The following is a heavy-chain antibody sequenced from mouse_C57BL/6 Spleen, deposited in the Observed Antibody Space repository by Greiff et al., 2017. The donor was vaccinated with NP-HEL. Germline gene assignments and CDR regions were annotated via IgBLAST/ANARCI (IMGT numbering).Heavy chain of an antibody. V-gene: IGHV1-82*01. CDR1: GYAFSSSW. D-gene: IGHD3-2*01. CDR3: ARDSLAWFAY. Sequence: VQLQQSGPELVKPGASVKISCKASGYAFSSSWMNWVKQRPGKGLEWIGRIYPGDGDTNYNGKFTGKATLTADKSSSTAYMQLSSLTSEDSAVYFCARDSLAWFAYWGQGTLVTVSA. CDR2: IYPGDGDT. J-gene: IGHJ3*01.